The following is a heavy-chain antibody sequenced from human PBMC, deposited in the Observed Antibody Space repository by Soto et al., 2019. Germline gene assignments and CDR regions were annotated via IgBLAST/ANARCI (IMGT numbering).Heavy chain of an antibody. CDR3: AKRSSSSTFDY. D-gene: IGHD6-6*01. J-gene: IGHJ4*02. CDR2: ISGSDDST. CDR1: GFTFSSYA. V-gene: IGHV3-23*01. Sequence: EVQLLESGGGLVQPGESLRLSCAASGFTFSSYAMSWVRQAPGKGLEWVSVISGSDDSTYYADSVKGRFTISRDNSKNTLYLQMNSVRAEATAVYYCAKRSSSSTFDYWGQGTLVTVSS.